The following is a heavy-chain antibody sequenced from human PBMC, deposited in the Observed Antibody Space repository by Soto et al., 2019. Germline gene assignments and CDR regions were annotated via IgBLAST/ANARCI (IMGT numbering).Heavy chain of an antibody. D-gene: IGHD6-13*01. CDR1: GGSISSGAYS. Sequence: SETLSLTCAVSGGSISSGAYSWSWIRQPPGKVLEWLGYISQSGSIYYNPSLKGRISISVDTSKNQFSLKLSSVTAADTAVYYCVRHRNSRGSWYWVDPWGQGTLVTVSS. V-gene: IGHV4-30-2*03. CDR3: VRHRNSRGSWYWVDP. CDR2: ISQSGSI. J-gene: IGHJ5*02.